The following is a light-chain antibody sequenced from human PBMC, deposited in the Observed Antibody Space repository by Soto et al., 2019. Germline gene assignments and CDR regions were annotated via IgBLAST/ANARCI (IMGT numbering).Light chain of an antibody. CDR3: ATWDDSLRFV. V-gene: IGLV1-47*02. CDR2: SDN. Sequence: QAVVTQPPSASGTPGQRVTISCSGSNSNIGSNFVQWYQHLPGTAPKVLIYSDNQRPSGVPDRFSASKSGTSASLAISGLRSEDEADYYCATWDDSLRFVLGTGTKVTVL. CDR1: NSNIGSNF. J-gene: IGLJ1*01.